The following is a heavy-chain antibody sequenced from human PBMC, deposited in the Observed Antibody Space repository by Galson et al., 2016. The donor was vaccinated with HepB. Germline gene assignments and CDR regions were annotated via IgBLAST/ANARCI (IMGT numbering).Heavy chain of an antibody. CDR1: GFAFSNYA. CDR3: AKDGCTSTSCYSY. Sequence: SLRLSCAASGFAFSNYAMSWVRQAPGKGLEWVSLIFAGGDRTFYADSVRGRFTISRDNSKNTLYLQMSSLRADDSAVYCCAKDGCTSTSCYSYWGQGTLVTVSS. V-gene: IGHV3-23*01. CDR2: IFAGGDRT. D-gene: IGHD2-2*01. J-gene: IGHJ4*02.